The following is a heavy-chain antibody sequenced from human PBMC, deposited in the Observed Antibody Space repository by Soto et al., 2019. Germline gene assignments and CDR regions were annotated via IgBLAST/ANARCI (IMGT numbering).Heavy chain of an antibody. V-gene: IGHV3-15*07. CDR2: IKSKALGGTT. Sequence: GGSWELSCAASGLSLGNAGINWVGTFPGKGLEWVGRIKSKALGGTTDFAAPVRGRFAITRDDSRNVAYMQMNSLYTEDTAVYYCTTDSNSPRIEVRIDYWGHGTLVTGSS. CDR3: TTDSNSPRIEVRIDY. D-gene: IGHD3-22*01. J-gene: IGHJ4*01. CDR1: GLSLGNAG.